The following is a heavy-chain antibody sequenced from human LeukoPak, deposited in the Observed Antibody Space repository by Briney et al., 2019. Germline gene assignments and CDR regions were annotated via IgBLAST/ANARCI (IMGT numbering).Heavy chain of an antibody. CDR3: ASLYYYDSSGYYLLDY. V-gene: IGHV4-39*01. CDR1: GGSVSSSSYY. Sequence: SETLSLTCTVSGGSVSSSSYYWGWIRQPPGKGLEWIGSIYYSGSTYYNPSLKSRVTISVDTSKNQFSLKLSSVTAADTAVYYCASLYYYDSSGYYLLDYWGQGTLVTVSS. J-gene: IGHJ4*02. D-gene: IGHD3-22*01. CDR2: IYYSGST.